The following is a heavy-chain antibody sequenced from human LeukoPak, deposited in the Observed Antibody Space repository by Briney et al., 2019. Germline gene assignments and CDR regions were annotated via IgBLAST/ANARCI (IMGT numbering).Heavy chain of an antibody. V-gene: IGHV5-51*01. CDR1: GYSFTNYW. D-gene: IGHD3-10*01. CDR3: SKQRLRGVSFFDD. CDR2: IYPGDSDT. Sequence: GESLKISCKGSGYSFTNYWIGWVRQIPGKGLEWIGIIYPGDSDTRYDPSFQGQVTISADKSISTAYLQWSNLKAPDTAIYYCSKQRLRGVSFFDDWGQGTLVTVSS. J-gene: IGHJ4*02.